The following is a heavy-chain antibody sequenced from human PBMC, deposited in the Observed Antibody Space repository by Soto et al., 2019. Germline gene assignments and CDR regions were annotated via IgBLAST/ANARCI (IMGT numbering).Heavy chain of an antibody. Sequence: QVHLVQSGGEVQKPGASVKISCKTSGYTFSSFGVTWVRQAPGHGLEWMGWISAYNGNTKYARNLQDRVTLTTDTSTTTVHMELRNLRSDDTATYFCARDYISSWGQLDYWGQGIPVTVSS. CDR1: GYTFSSFG. CDR3: ARDYISSWGQLDY. J-gene: IGHJ4*02. CDR2: ISAYNGNT. V-gene: IGHV1-18*01. D-gene: IGHD3-16*01.